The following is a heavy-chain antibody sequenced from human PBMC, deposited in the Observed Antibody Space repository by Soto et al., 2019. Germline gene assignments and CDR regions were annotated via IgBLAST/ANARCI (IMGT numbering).Heavy chain of an antibody. CDR3: AGDVAYNRQDY. Sequence: PGGSLRLSCAASGFTFNIYAMSWVRQAPGKGLEWLANIRGDGSIAYYLDSVEGRFTISRDNAKNTLYLQMNSLRADDTAVYYCAGDVAYNRQDYWGLGTLVTVSS. CDR2: IRGDGSIA. J-gene: IGHJ4*02. V-gene: IGHV3-7*04. D-gene: IGHD1-20*01. CDR1: GFTFNIYA.